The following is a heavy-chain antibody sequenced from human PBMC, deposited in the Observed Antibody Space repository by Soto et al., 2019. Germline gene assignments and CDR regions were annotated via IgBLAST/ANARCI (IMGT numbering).Heavy chain of an antibody. CDR2: IYHSGST. D-gene: IGHD2-2*01. J-gene: IGHJ3*02. V-gene: IGHV4-4*02. CDR1: SGSISSSNW. CDR3: ARDGGCSSTSCYARGAFDI. Sequence: SETLSLTCAVSSGSISSSNWWSWVRQPPGKGLEWIGEIYHSGSTNYNPSLKSRVTISVDKSKNQFSLKLGSVTAADTAVYYCARDGGCSSTSCYARGAFDIWGQGTMVTVSS.